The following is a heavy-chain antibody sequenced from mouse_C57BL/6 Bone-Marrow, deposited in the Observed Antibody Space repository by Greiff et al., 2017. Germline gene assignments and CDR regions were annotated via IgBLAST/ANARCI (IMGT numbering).Heavy chain of an antibody. D-gene: IGHD3-2*02. CDR1: GYAFSSSW. Sequence: QVQLQQSGPELVKPGASVKISCKASGYAFSSSWMNWVKQRPGKGLEWIGRIYPGDGDTNYNGKFKGKATLTADKSSSTAYMQLSSLTSEDSAVYFCARVQIDSSGYVWFAYWGQGTLVTVSA. J-gene: IGHJ3*01. V-gene: IGHV1-82*01. CDR2: IYPGDGDT. CDR3: ARVQIDSSGYVWFAY.